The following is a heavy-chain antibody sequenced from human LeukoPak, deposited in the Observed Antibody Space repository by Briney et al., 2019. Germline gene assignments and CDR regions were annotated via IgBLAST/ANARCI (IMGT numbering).Heavy chain of an antibody. Sequence: PGGSLRLSCAVSGFTVSSNYMSWVRQAPGKGLEWVSVIYSGGSTYYADSVKGRFTISRDNSKNTLCLQMNSLRAEDTAVYYCARDVVDTAMVTKYYYYMDVWGKGTTVTISS. V-gene: IGHV3-66*01. CDR1: GFTVSSNY. CDR3: ARDVVDTAMVTKYYYYMDV. CDR2: IYSGGST. J-gene: IGHJ6*03. D-gene: IGHD5-18*01.